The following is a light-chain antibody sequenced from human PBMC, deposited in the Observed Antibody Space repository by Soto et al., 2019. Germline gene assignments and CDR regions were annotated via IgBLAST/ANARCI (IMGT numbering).Light chain of an antibody. J-gene: IGLJ2*01. CDR2: ELS. CDR3: SSYVTGNSLI. CDR1: SRDVGGHDY. Sequence: QSALTQPPSASGSPGQSVTISCTGTSRDVGGHDYDSWYQQHPGKAPKLMIYELSKRPSGVPDRFSGSKSGNTASLTVSGLQAEDEAVYYCSSYVTGNSLIFGGGTKLTVL. V-gene: IGLV2-8*01.